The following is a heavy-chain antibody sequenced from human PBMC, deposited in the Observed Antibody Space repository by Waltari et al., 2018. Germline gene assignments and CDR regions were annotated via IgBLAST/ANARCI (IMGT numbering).Heavy chain of an antibody. D-gene: IGHD1-26*01. CDR3: AREDIVGATYYFDY. CDR1: GYTFTSYN. CDR2: INPSGGST. V-gene: IGHV1-46*03. Sequence: QVQLVQSGAEVKKPGASVKVSCKASGYTFTSYNMYWVRQAPGQGLEWMGIINPSGGSTRYAQKFQGRVTMTRDTSTSTVYMELSSLRSEDTAVYYCAREDIVGATYYFDYWGQGTLVSVSS. J-gene: IGHJ4*02.